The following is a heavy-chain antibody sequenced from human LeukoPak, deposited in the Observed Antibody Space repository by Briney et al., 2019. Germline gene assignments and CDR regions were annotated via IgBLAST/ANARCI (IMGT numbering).Heavy chain of an antibody. CDR3: TREVEARRLGSWVDP. D-gene: IGHD6-6*01. J-gene: IGHJ5*02. V-gene: IGHV3-48*01. CDR1: GFTFSSYS. Sequence: GGSLRLSCAASGFTFSSYSMNWVRQAPGKGLEWVSYINSSSSNIYYASSVKGRFTISRDNGKNSLYLQMNSLRAEDTAVYYCTREVEARRLGSWVDPWGQGTLVTVSS. CDR2: INSSSSNI.